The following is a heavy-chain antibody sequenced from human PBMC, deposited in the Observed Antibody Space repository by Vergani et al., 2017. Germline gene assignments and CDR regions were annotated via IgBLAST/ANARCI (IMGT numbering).Heavy chain of an antibody. V-gene: IGHV3-73*01. J-gene: IGHJ4*02. CDR2: IRSKANSYAT. CDR3: TRPVHEEVGARGVDY. Sequence: VQLVQSGAEVKKPGASVKVSCKASGYTFTGYYMHWVRQASGKGLEWVGRIRSKANSYATAYAASVKGRFTISKHDSKNTAYLQMNSLKTEDTAVYYCTRPVHEEVGARGVDYWGQGTLVTVSS. CDR1: GYTFTGYY. D-gene: IGHD1-26*01.